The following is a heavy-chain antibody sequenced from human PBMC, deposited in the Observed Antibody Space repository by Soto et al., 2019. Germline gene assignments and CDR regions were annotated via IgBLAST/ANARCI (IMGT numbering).Heavy chain of an antibody. V-gene: IGHV3-7*05. Sequence: EVQLVESGGDLVQPGGSLRLSCEASGFTFSSYWMSWVRQTPGKGLEWVANIKKDGSDKYYVDSVKGRFTISRDNTKNYLFLQMHRLTADDTAVYYCARDHRDSEYAIFDPWGQGTPVTVSS. CDR1: GFTFSSYW. D-gene: IGHD1-26*01. J-gene: IGHJ5*02. CDR2: IKKDGSDK. CDR3: ARDHRDSEYAIFDP.